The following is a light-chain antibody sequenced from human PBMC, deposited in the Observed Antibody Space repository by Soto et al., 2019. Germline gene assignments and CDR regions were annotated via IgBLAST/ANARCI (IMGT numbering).Light chain of an antibody. CDR1: QSISNN. V-gene: IGKV3-15*01. Sequence: ETVMTQSPATLSVSPGERATLSCRAGQSISNNLAWYQQNPGQAPRLLIYGATTRATGIPSRFSGSGSGTEFTLTISSLQSEDFAVYYCQQYNNWPLTFGGRTKVEIK. J-gene: IGKJ4*01. CDR3: QQYNNWPLT. CDR2: GAT.